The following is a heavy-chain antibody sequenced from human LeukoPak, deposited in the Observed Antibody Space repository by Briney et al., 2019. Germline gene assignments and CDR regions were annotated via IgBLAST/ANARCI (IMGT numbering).Heavy chain of an antibody. D-gene: IGHD2-2*01. Sequence: GSLRLSCAASGFTFSSYAMSWVRQAPGKGLEWVSAISGSGGSTYYADSVKGRFTISRDNSKNTLYLQMNSLRAEDTAVYYCAKAHRYCSSTSCYFDYWGQGTLVTVSS. CDR1: GFTFSSYA. CDR3: AKAHRYCSSTSCYFDY. CDR2: ISGSGGST. V-gene: IGHV3-23*01. J-gene: IGHJ4*02.